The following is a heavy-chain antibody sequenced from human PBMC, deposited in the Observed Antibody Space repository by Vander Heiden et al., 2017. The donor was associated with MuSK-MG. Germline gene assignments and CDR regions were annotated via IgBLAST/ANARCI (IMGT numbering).Heavy chain of an antibody. V-gene: IGHV4-39*01. J-gene: IGHJ4*02. CDR1: GASVSSSGYC. D-gene: IGHD3-10*01. CDR3: ARTKHGLGSYSDF. CDR2: IGSGGSI. Sequence: QLQVQESGPGLVKPSETLSPTCTVSGASVSSSGYCWGYIRQPPGKDLEWIGSIGSGGSIYYNPSLRSRVDISVDTSKNQVSLRLTSVTAADTAVYFCARTKHGLGSYSDFWGQGTLVTVSS.